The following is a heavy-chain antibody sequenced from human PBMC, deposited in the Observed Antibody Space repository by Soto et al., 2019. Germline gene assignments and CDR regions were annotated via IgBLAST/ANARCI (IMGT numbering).Heavy chain of an antibody. Sequence: QVQLVQSGAEVKKPGSSVKVSCLASRGTFNRYAINWVRQAPGHGLEWLGALVPQFGTPNYAQKFQDRVTIVADESTNTTSMEVRGLTSYDTAVYYCARQNRDTPMVPFDVWGQGTLVTVSS. CDR3: ARQNRDTPMVPFDV. V-gene: IGHV1-69*01. CDR2: LVPQFGTP. J-gene: IGHJ4*02. CDR1: RGTFNRYA. D-gene: IGHD5-18*01.